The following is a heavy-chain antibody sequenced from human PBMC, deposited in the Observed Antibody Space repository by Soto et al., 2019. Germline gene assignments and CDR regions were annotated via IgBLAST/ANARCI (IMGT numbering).Heavy chain of an antibody. J-gene: IGHJ5*02. CDR1: GFTFIYAW. CDR2: IKSNTDGGTT. CDR3: SPDPILAAAGGSDP. D-gene: IGHD6-13*01. V-gene: IGHV3-15*01. Sequence: EVQLVESGGGLVKPGGSLRLSCEASGFTFIYAWMSWVRQAPGKGVEWVSHIKSNTDGGTTDYAAPANGRFTISRDDSKTTLYLQTSSLKTEDTAVYYCSPDPILAAAGGSDPWGQGTLVTVSS.